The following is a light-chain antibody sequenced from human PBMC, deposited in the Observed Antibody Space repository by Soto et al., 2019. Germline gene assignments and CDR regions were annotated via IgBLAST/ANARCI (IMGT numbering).Light chain of an antibody. CDR3: SSFTRGSTL. CDR1: SSDVGAYNY. V-gene: IGLV2-14*01. Sequence: QSVLTQAASVSGSPRESITISCTGTSSDVGAYNYVCWYQQHPGKAPKLMIYEVSNRPSCVSNRFSGSKSGNTASLTISGLQADDEAAYYCSSFTRGSTLFGTGTKVTVL. J-gene: IGLJ1*01. CDR2: EVS.